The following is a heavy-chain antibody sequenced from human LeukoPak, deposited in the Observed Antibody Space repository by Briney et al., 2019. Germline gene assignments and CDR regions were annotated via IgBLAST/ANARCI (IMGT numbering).Heavy chain of an antibody. Sequence: PGGSLRLSCAASGFTFSSYAMSWVRQAPRKGLEWVSVVSGSGSSTDYADSVKGRFTISRDNSKNTLYLQMSSLSAEDTAVYYCAEMNVLTGYYTPNFDFWGQGTLVTVSS. CDR3: AEMNVLTGYYTPNFDF. D-gene: IGHD3-9*01. CDR1: GFTFSSYA. V-gene: IGHV3-23*01. CDR2: VSGSGSST. J-gene: IGHJ4*02.